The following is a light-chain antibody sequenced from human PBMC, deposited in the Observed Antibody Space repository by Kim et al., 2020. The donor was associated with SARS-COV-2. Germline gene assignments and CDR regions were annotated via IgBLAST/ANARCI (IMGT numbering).Light chain of an antibody. CDR2: EGS. V-gene: IGLV2-23*01. Sequence: GQSITISCTGTRSDVGRYNLVSWYQQHPGKAPKLMIYEGSKRPSGVSNRFSGSKSGNTASLTISGLQAEDEADYYGCSYAGSSTWVFGGGTQLTVL. CDR3: CSYAGSSTWV. CDR1: RSDVGRYNL. J-gene: IGLJ3*02.